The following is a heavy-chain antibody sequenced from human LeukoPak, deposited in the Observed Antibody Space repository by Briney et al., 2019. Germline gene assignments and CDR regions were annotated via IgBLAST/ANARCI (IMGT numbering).Heavy chain of an antibody. D-gene: IGHD6-6*01. CDR2: MSGSGTNT. CDR1: GFTFSTNG. J-gene: IGHJ5*02. CDR3: AKDEYSSSNGWFDP. Sequence: GGSLRLSCGASGFTFSTNGMTWVRQAPGKGLEWVSGMSGSGTNTYYADSVKGRFTISRDNSKNTLYLQMNSLRAEDTAVYYCAKDEYSSSNGWFDPWGQGALVTVSS. V-gene: IGHV3-23*01.